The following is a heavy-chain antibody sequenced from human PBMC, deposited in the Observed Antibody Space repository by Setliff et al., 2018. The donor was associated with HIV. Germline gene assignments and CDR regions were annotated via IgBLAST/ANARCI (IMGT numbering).Heavy chain of an antibody. Sequence: ASVNVSCKVSGYTLNELSLYWVRQRPGKGLEWMGGFGPQFCDAERVTVTEDPSTDTAYMELGSLTSEDTAMYYCATIREYYYDSSGQEYFQHWGHGTLVTVSS. J-gene: IGHJ1*01. CDR3: ATIREYYYDSSGQEYFQH. CDR1: GYTLNELS. CDR2: FGPQFC. D-gene: IGHD3-22*01. V-gene: IGHV1-24*01.